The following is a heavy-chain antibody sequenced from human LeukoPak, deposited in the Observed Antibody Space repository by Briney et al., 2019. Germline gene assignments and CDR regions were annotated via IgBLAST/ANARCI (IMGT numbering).Heavy chain of an antibody. CDR3: ARLWWSSGWYDAFDI. CDR2: IYYSGST. V-gene: IGHV4-61*05. Sequence: PSETLSLTCTVSGGSISSSSYYWGWIRQPPGKGLEWIGYIYYSGSTNYNPSLKSRVTISVDTSKNQFSLKLSSVTAADTAVYYCARLWWSSGWYDAFDIWGQGTMVTVSS. CDR1: GGSISSSSYY. D-gene: IGHD6-19*01. J-gene: IGHJ3*02.